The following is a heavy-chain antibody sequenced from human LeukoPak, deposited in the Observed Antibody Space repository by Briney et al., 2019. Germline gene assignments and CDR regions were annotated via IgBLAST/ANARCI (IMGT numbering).Heavy chain of an antibody. CDR3: AKDDAWGRYKH. D-gene: IGHD3-16*01. Sequence: PSETLSLTCAVPGGSISSSNWWSWVRQPPGKGLEWIGEIYHSGSTNYNPSLKSRVTMSVDTSKNKFSLKLSSVTAADTAVYYCAKDDAWGRYKHWGQGTLVTVSS. V-gene: IGHV4-4*02. CDR2: IYHSGST. J-gene: IGHJ1*01. CDR1: GGSISSSNW.